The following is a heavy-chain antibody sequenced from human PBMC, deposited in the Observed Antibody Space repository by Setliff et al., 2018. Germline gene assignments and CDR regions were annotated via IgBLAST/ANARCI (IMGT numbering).Heavy chain of an antibody. CDR2: FYHSGSM. V-gene: IGHV4-61*05. CDR1: GGYIARSYFY. D-gene: IGHD3-10*01. Sequence: SETLSLTCTVSGGYIARSYFYWSWIRQPPGKGLDWIGYFYHSGSMNYSPSLKGRVTMSVDTSNNQLSLKLTSVSAADTAVYYCARAYYYASGNSHNYYMDVWGKGTAVTVS. CDR3: ARAYYYASGNSHNYYMDV. J-gene: IGHJ6*03.